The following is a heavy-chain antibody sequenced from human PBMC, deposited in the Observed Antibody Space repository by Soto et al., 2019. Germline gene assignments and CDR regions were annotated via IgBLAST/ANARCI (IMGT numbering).Heavy chain of an antibody. J-gene: IGHJ4*02. CDR2: FSAGGRA. Sequence: QLLESGGGLVQPGGSLRLSCEASGFSFSSYALSWVRQAPGKGLEWVSTFSAGGRAYYADSVKGWFTIAKDTSKNTLHLQASSLRAEDTAVYYCAKESMPEHYGDTLFDYWGQGTRVTVSS. CDR1: GFSFSSYA. V-gene: IGHV3-23*01. CDR3: AKESMPEHYGDTLFDY. D-gene: IGHD4-17*01.